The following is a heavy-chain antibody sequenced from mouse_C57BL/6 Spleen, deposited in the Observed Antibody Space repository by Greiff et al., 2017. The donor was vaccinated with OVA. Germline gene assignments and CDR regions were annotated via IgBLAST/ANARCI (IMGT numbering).Heavy chain of an antibody. CDR3: ARDPDYYGSSYGYFDV. J-gene: IGHJ1*03. V-gene: IGHV3-6*01. Sequence: ESGPGLVKPSQSLSLTCSVTGYSITSGYYWNWIRQFPGNKLEWMGYISYDGSNNYNPSLKNRISITRDTSKNQFFLKLNSVTTEDTATYYCARDPDYYGSSYGYFDVWGTGTTVAVSS. CDR2: ISYDGSN. CDR1: GYSITSGYY. D-gene: IGHD1-1*01.